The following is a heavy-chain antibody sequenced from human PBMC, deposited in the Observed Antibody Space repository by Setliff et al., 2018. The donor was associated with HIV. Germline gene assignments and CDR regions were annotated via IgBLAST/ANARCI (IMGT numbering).Heavy chain of an antibody. J-gene: IGHJ5*02. Sequence: SVKVSCKASGGTFSSYSITWVRQAPGQGLEVVGGIIPIFGTTNYAQNFQGRVTISADESTSTAYMELSSLRSEDTAVYYCARLRREEQWLVRGWFDPWGQGTLVTV. CDR3: ARLRREEQWLVRGWFDP. D-gene: IGHD6-19*01. CDR2: IIPIFGTT. CDR1: GGTFSSYS. V-gene: IGHV1-69*13.